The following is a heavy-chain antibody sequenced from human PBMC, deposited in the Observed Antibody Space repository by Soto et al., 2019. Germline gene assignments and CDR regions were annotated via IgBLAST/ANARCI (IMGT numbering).Heavy chain of an antibody. CDR1: GYTFTDYW. V-gene: IGHV5-51*01. CDR2: IYPGDSDT. J-gene: IGHJ6*02. CDR3: ARQIFGVVKNGMDV. Sequence: GESLNISCQGSGYTFTDYWIGWVRQLPGKGLEWMGIIYPGDSDTRYSPSFQGQVTISADKSISTAYLQWSSLKASDTAMYYCARQIFGVVKNGMDVWGQGTTVTVSS. D-gene: IGHD3-3*01.